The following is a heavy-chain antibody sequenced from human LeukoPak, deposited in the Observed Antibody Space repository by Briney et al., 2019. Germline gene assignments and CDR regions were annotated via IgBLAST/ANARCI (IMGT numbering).Heavy chain of an antibody. CDR3: ARGKMGSVDY. D-gene: IGHD5-24*01. J-gene: IGHJ4*02. Sequence: PGTSLRLCCAASGFTFSNYAMHWVRQAPGQGLEWLAVLSFHGIYDYYADSVKGRFTISRNNSRHELVLDLNDVRPNDTGIYYCARGKMGSVDYWGQGTLVSVSS. V-gene: IGHV3-30*01. CDR1: GFTFSNYA. CDR2: LSFHGIYD.